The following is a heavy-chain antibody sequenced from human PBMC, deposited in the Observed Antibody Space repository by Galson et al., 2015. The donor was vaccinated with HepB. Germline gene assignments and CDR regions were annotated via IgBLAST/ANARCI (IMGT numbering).Heavy chain of an antibody. CDR1: GGSISSHY. V-gene: IGHV4-59*11. Sequence: ETLSLTCTISGGSISSHYWSWIRQPPGKGLEWIGYIYYSGSTNYNPSLKSRVTISADTSKNQFSLKLNSVTAADTAVYYCARESPGDGCTQGVCYFPYYYYYYMDVWGKGTTVTVSS. CDR3: ARESPGDGCTQGVCYFPYYYYYYMDV. D-gene: IGHD2-8*01. J-gene: IGHJ6*03. CDR2: IYYSGST.